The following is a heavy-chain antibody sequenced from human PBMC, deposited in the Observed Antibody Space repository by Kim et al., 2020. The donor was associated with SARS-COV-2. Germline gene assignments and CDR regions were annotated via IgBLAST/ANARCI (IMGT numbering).Heavy chain of an antibody. J-gene: IGHJ5*02. Sequence: ASVKVSCKASGYTFTSYDINWVRQATGQGLEWMGWMNPNSGNTGYAQKFQGRVTMTRNTSISTAYMELSSLRSEDTAVYYCARGSRAVAGRGVRRPFDPWGQGTLVTVSS. CDR1: GYTFTSYD. V-gene: IGHV1-8*01. D-gene: IGHD6-19*01. CDR2: MNPNSGNT. CDR3: ARGSRAVAGRGVRRPFDP.